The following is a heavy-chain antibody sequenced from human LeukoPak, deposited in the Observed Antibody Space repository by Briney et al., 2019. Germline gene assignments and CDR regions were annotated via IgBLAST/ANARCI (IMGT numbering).Heavy chain of an antibody. CDR2: INPNSGGT. Sequence: GASVKVSCKASGYTFTGYYMHWVRQAPGQGLEWIGRINPNSGGTNYAQKFQGWVTMTRDTSISTAYMELSRLRSDDTAVYYCARDQLYYYDSSGYYPPGYYYGMDVWGQGTTVTVSS. CDR3: ARDQLYYYDSSGYYPPGYYYGMDV. D-gene: IGHD3-22*01. CDR1: GYTFTGYY. V-gene: IGHV1-2*04. J-gene: IGHJ6*02.